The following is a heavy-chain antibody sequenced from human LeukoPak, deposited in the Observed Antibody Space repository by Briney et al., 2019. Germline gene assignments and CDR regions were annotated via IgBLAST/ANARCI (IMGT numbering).Heavy chain of an antibody. J-gene: IGHJ6*02. Sequence: GGSLRLSCAASGFTFSSYDMHWVRQATGKGLEWVSAIGTAGDAYYPGSVKGRFTISRENAKNSLYLQMNSLRAGDTAVYYCARGDYYYGMDVWGQGTTVTVPS. CDR2: IGTAGDA. CDR1: GFTFSSYD. V-gene: IGHV3-13*01. CDR3: ARGDYYYGMDV.